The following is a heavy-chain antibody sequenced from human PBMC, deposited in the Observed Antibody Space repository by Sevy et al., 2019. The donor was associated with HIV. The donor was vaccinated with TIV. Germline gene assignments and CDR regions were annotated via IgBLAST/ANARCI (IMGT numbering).Heavy chain of an antibody. J-gene: IGHJ4*02. CDR3: AKTLGAIASPFDY. V-gene: IGHV3-23*01. Sequence: GGSLRLSCAASGFSFNTYAMTWVRQAPGKGLEWVSVISNSGDRTYYADSVKGRFTISGDNSKNTLYLQMISLRAEDTAVYYCAKTLGAIASPFDYRGQRTLVTVSS. CDR1: GFSFNTYA. CDR2: ISNSGDRT. D-gene: IGHD7-27*01.